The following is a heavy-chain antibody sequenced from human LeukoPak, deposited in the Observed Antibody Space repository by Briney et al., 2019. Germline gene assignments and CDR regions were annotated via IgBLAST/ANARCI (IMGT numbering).Heavy chain of an antibody. CDR3: ARGRAALGTYYFMDV. D-gene: IGHD1-7*01. Sequence: SETLSPTCTVSGGSISSYYWNWIRQPPGKGLEWIGYIYYSGSTNYHLSLKSRVTISVDTSKNQFSLKMNSVTAADTAVYYCARGRAALGTYYFMDVWGKGTTVTVSS. CDR2: IYYSGST. V-gene: IGHV4-59*01. J-gene: IGHJ6*03. CDR1: GGSISSYY.